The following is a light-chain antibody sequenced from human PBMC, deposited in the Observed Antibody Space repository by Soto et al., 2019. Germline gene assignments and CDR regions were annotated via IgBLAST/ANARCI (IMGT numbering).Light chain of an antibody. CDR2: KAS. J-gene: IGKJ1*01. CDR1: QTISSW. CDR3: QHYNRYSEA. Sequence: DIQMTQSPSTLSGSVGDRVTITCRASQTISSWLAWYQQKPGKAPKLLIYKASTLKSGVPSRFSGSGSGTEFTLTISSLQPDDFATYYCQHYNRYSEAFGKGTKVEL. V-gene: IGKV1-5*03.